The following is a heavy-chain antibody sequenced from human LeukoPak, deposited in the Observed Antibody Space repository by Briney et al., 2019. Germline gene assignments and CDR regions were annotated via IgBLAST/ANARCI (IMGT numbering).Heavy chain of an antibody. CDR1: GLAFSGSF. CDR3: ARGGGLDV. V-gene: IGHV3-7*03. J-gene: IGHJ6*02. CDR2: INHNGNVN. D-gene: IGHD3-16*01. Sequence: GGCLRLSCAASGLAFSGSFLSGARPAPGEGGEWVASINHNGNVNYYVGSVKGRFTISRDHAKNSLSLQMSNLRAEDTDVYFCARGGGLDVWGQGATVTVSS.